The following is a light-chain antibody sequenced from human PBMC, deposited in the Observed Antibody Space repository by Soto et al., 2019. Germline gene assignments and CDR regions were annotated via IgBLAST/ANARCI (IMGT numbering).Light chain of an antibody. J-gene: IGKJ1*01. CDR3: QQSYSTPRT. CDR1: QSISSW. Sequence: DIQMTQPPSTLSASVGDRVTITCRASQSISSWLAWYQQKPGKAPKLLIYKASTLESGVPSRFSGSGSGTDFTLTISSLQTEDFATYYCQQSYSTPRTFGQGTKVDIK. CDR2: KAS. V-gene: IGKV1-5*03.